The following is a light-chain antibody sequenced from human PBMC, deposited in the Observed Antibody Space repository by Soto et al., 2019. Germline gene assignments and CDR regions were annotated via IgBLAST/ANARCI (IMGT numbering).Light chain of an antibody. CDR1: QSLVHSNGDTY. CDR2: KVS. Sequence: DVVMTHSPLSLPVTLGQPASISCSSSQSLVHSNGDTYFSWFQQRPGQSPRRLIYKVSNRDSGVPDRFSGSGSGTEFTLTISSLQPEDFATYYCQQLNSYPITFGQGTRLEIK. CDR3: QQLNSYPIT. J-gene: IGKJ5*01. V-gene: IGKV2-30*02.